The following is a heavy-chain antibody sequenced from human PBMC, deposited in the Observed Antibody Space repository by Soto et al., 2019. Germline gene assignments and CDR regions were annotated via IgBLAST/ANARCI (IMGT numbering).Heavy chain of an antibody. D-gene: IGHD1-7*01. V-gene: IGHV4-31*03. Sequence: TSETLSLTCTISGGSISSGGYYWSWIRQHPGKGLEWIGYIYYSGSTYYNPSLKSRVTIAVDTSKNQFSLKLNSVTAADTAVYYCARRAATGTNVWFDPWGQGXLVTVSS. CDR1: GGSISSGGYY. J-gene: IGHJ5*02. CDR2: IYYSGST. CDR3: ARRAATGTNVWFDP.